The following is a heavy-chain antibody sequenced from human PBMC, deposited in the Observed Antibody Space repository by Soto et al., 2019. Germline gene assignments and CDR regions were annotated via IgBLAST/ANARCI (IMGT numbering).Heavy chain of an antibody. CDR2: IYPSDSDV. V-gene: IGHV5-51*01. D-gene: IGHD6-6*01. Sequence: RGESLKISCKGFGYSFVHYWIGWVRQTPGTGLEWMGLIYPSDSDVRYSPSFQGQVTISADKSINTAYLQWSGLKASDTAIYYCARPRDYSTSLAFLYWGQGTQVTVS. CDR1: GYSFVHYW. CDR3: ARPRDYSTSLAFLY. J-gene: IGHJ4*02.